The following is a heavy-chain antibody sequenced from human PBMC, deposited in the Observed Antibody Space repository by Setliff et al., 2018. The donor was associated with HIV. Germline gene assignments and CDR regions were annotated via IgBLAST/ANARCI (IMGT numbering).Heavy chain of an antibody. V-gene: IGHV4-34*01. D-gene: IGHD3-3*01. CDR2: INHSGST. CDR3: ARPLSESYNFWGDAFAI. J-gene: IGHJ3*02. CDR1: GGSFSGYY. Sequence: PSETLSLTCAVYGGSFSGYYWSWIRQPPGKGLEWIGEINHSGSTNYNPSLRSRVTISGDRSKNQFSLKLTSVTAADTAVYYCARPLSESYNFWGDAFAIWGQGTMVTVSS.